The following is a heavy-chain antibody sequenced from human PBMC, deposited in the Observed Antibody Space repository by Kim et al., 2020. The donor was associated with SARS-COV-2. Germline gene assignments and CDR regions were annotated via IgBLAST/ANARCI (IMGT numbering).Heavy chain of an antibody. V-gene: IGHV4-30-4*01. Sequence: SETLSLTCTVSGGSISSGDYYWSWIRQPPGKGLEWIGYIYYSGSTYYNPSLKSRVTISVDTSKNQFSLKLSSVTAADTAVYYCARGYSSGWFLDYWGQGTLVTVSS. CDR2: IYYSGST. CDR3: ARGYSSGWFLDY. D-gene: IGHD6-19*01. J-gene: IGHJ4*02. CDR1: GGSISSGDYY.